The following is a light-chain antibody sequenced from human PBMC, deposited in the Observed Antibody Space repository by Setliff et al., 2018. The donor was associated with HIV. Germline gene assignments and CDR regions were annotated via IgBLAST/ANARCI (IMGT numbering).Light chain of an antibody. CDR2: EVS. J-gene: IGLJ1*01. CDR3: CSYAGSSTYV. Sequence: QSVLTQPASVSGSPGQVITVSCTGTSSDVGRSKYVSWYQQHPGKAPKLMIYEVSERPSGVSNRFSGSKSGSTASLTISRLQAEDEADYYCCSYAGSSTYVFGTGTKVTVL. V-gene: IGLV2-23*02. CDR1: SSDVGRSKY.